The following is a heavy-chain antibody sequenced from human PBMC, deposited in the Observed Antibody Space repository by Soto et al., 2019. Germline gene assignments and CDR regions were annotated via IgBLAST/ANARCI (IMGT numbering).Heavy chain of an antibody. Sequence: ASVKVSCKASGYTFTGYHMHWVRQAPGQGLEWMGWINPNSGGTNYAQKFQGWVTMTRDTSISTAYMELSRLRSDDTAVYYCARDTYGDSSGYYGDAFDIWGQGTMVTVSS. CDR2: INPNSGGT. CDR3: ARDTYGDSSGYYGDAFDI. D-gene: IGHD3-22*01. CDR1: GYTFTGYH. V-gene: IGHV1-2*04. J-gene: IGHJ3*02.